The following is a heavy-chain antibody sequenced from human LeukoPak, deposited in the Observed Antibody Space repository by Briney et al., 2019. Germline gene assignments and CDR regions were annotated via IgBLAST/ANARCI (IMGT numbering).Heavy chain of an antibody. J-gene: IGHJ4*02. D-gene: IGHD6-19*01. CDR2: INPNCGGT. CDR3: ARGGGIGWAVAGLIDC. V-gene: IGHV1-2*02. CDR1: VYTFTGYY. Sequence: ASLNVSCKASVYTFTGYYMHWVRQAPGQRLEWVGWINPNCGGTNYAQKFQGRVTMTRDTTISTAYMELSRLRSDVTAVYYCARGGGIGWAVAGLIDCWGQGTLVTVSS.